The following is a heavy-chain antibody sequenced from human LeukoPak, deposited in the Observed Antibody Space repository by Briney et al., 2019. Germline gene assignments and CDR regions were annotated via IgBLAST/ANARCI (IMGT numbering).Heavy chain of an antibody. J-gene: IGHJ4*02. CDR2: IYYRGST. D-gene: IGHD3-22*01. CDR1: GGSISSGDYY. Sequence: SETLSLTCTVSGGSISSGDYYWNWLRQPPGKGLEWIGYIYYRGSTFYNPSLKSRVTISVDTSKNQFSLKLSSVTAADTAVYYCAREASNYDSSGYFDYWGQGTLVTVSS. V-gene: IGHV4-30-4*01. CDR3: AREASNYDSSGYFDY.